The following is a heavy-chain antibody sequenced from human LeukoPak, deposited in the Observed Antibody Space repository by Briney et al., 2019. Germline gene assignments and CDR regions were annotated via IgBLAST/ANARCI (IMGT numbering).Heavy chain of an antibody. J-gene: IGHJ6*02. CDR1: GYTFISYG. CDR3: ARVIPQGPYYYHGMDV. Sequence: GASVKVSCKASGYTFISYGIIWVRQAPGQGLEWMGWISADNGNTNYAQKLQDRVTMTTNTSTSTAYMELRSLRSDDTALYYCARVIPQGPYYYHGMDVWGQGTTVTVSS. CDR2: ISADNGNT. V-gene: IGHV1-18*01. D-gene: IGHD3-16*01.